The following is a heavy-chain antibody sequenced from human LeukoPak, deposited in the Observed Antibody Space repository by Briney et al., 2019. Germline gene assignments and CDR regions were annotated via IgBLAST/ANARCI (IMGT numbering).Heavy chain of an antibody. CDR1: SASISSSPYF. J-gene: IGHJ1*01. CDR3: V. CDR2: ISYSGTT. V-gene: IGHV4-39*02. Sequence: SETLSLTCTVSSASISSSPYFWGWIRQSPGTGLEWIGSISYSGTTYYNPSLKSRVTISVDTSKNHFSLKLTSVTAADTAVYYKVWGQGTLVTVSS.